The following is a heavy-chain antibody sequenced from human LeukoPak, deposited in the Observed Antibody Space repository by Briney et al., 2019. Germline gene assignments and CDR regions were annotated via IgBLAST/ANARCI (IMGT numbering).Heavy chain of an antibody. V-gene: IGHV4-4*02. Sequence: SETLSLTCAVSGGSISSSNWWSWVRQPPGKGLEWIGEIYHSGSTNYNPSLKSRVTISVDKSKNQFSLKLSSVTAADTAVYYCARVGSSGYPNPFDYWGQGTLVTVSS. D-gene: IGHD3-22*01. CDR2: IYHSGST. CDR3: ARVGSSGYPNPFDY. CDR1: GGSISSSNW. J-gene: IGHJ4*02.